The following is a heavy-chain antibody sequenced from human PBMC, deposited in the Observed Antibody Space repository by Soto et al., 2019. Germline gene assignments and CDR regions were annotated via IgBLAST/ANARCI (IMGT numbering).Heavy chain of an antibody. J-gene: IGHJ5*02. CDR1: GFTFSSYA. CDR2: ISGSGGST. CDR3: EKAMTVAADWFDP. Sequence: EVQLLESGGGLVQPGGSLRLSCAASGFTFSSYAMSWVRQAPGKGLEWVSAISGSGGSTSYADSVKGRFTISRDNSKNTLYLQMNSLRAEDTAVYSWEKAMTVAADWFDPWAQGTLVTVSS. V-gene: IGHV3-23*01. D-gene: IGHD6-13*01.